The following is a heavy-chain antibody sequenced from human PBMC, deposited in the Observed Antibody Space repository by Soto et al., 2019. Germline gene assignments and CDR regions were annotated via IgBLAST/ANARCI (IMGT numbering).Heavy chain of an antibody. CDR3: ANLIVFHSSYYHDY. V-gene: IGHV4-34*01. CDR2: INHSGNT. J-gene: IGHJ4*01. Sequence: SETLSLTCAVYGVPFSGDYLSWIRQSPGKGREWIGEINHSGNTNYNPSLKSRVTMLVDTSKNQFSLSLSSVTAADTAVYYCANLIVFHSSYYHDYWGHGTLVT. D-gene: IGHD1-26*01. CDR1: GVPFSGDY.